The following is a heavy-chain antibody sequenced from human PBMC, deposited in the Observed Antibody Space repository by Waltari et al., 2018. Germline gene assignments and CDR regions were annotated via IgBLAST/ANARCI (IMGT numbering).Heavy chain of an antibody. J-gene: IGHJ6*03. CDR1: VFTFDDYV. V-gene: IGHV3-43D*03. Sequence: EVQLVESGGVVVQPGGSLRLSCGASVFTFDDYVMQWVRQAPGKGLEWVALTSWDGSSTFYADSVKGRFTISRDNSKNSLYLQMNSLRHEDTALYYCTKAAAKYFYYYYMDVWGKGTPVTVSS. CDR2: TSWDGSST. CDR3: TKAAAKYFYYYYMDV.